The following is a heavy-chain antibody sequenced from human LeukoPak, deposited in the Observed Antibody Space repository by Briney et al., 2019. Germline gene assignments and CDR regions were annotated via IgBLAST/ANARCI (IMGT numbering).Heavy chain of an antibody. Sequence: TETLSLTCSVHVRSISSHFRRSVRQPPGKGLGWIGYIYYSGSTNYNPSLKSRVNISVDTSKNQFSLKLSSVTAADTAVYYWAREAGGNPNWFDPWCQGTRATVTS. V-gene: IGHV4-59*11. CDR1: VRSISSHF. J-gene: IGHJ5*02. CDR3: AREAGGNPNWFDP. D-gene: IGHD2-8*02. CDR2: IYYSGST.